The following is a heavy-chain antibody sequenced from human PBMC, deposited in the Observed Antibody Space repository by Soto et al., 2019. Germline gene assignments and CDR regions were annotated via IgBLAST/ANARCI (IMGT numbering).Heavy chain of an antibody. V-gene: IGHV3-23*01. D-gene: IGHD1-26*01. CDR3: APYYNYWQT. Sequence: GSLRLSCAASGFTFSSYAMSWVRRAPGKGLEWVSAISGSGGSTYSPSFQGQVTISADMSINTVYLQWSSLKASDTAIYYCAPYYNYWQTWGQGTLVTVSS. CDR1: GFTFSSYA. J-gene: IGHJ5*02. CDR2: ISGSGGST.